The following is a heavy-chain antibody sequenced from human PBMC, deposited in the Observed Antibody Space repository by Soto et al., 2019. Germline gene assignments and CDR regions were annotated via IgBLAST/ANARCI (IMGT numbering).Heavy chain of an antibody. J-gene: IGHJ6*03. CDR1: GFTFSSYA. D-gene: IGHD3-3*01. CDR3: SKYRYYDFWIGYYDGNRPAGYYYYYMDV. CDR2: ISGSGGST. Sequence: GGSLRLSCAASGFTFSSYAMSWVRQAPGKGLEWVSAISGSGGSTYYADSVKGRFTISRDNSKNTLYLQMNSLRAEDTAVYYCSKYRYYDFWIGYYDGNRPAGYYYYYMDVWGKGTTVTVSS. V-gene: IGHV3-23*01.